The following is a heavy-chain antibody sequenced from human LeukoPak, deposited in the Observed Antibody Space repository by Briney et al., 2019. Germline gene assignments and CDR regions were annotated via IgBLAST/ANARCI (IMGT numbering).Heavy chain of an antibody. CDR2: ISYDGSTK. Sequence: GRSLRLSCAASGFTFSRIGMHWVRQAPGKGLEWVALISYDGSTKYYLDSVKGRFTISRDNSKNTVSLQMGSLRTEDTAVYYCAKDESSGWSHLDYWGQGTLVTVSS. J-gene: IGHJ4*02. V-gene: IGHV3-30*18. D-gene: IGHD6-19*01. CDR1: GFTFSRIG. CDR3: AKDESSGWSHLDY.